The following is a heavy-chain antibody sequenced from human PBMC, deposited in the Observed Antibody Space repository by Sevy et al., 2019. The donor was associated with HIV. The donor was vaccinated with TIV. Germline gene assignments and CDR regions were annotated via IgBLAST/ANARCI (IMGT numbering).Heavy chain of an antibody. CDR2: IKRDGSGK. V-gene: IGHV3-7*03. D-gene: IGHD6-6*01. J-gene: IGHJ3*02. CDR1: GFTFSNYW. Sequence: GGSLRLSCAASGFTFSNYWMNWVRQAPGKGLEWVANIKRDGSGKYYVDSVKGRFTISRDNAKKSLFLQMNSLRVEDTAVYYCARDMFSSSAADALDIWGQGTMVTVSS. CDR3: ARDMFSSSAADALDI.